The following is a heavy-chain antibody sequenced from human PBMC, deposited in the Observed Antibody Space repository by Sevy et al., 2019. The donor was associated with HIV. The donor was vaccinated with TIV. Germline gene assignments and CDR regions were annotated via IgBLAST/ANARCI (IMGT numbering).Heavy chain of an antibody. CDR1: GFSFSRHG. CDR2: ISDDGSDK. Sequence: GGSLRLSCVADGFSFSRHGMHWARQAPGKGLEWVAVISDDGSDKEYAESVKGRFTVSRHNSKDTVYLQMNRLRLDDTAVYYCANSRGRYEGSSWLYYYYIMDVWGQGTTVTVSS. D-gene: IGHD6-13*01. J-gene: IGHJ6*02. V-gene: IGHV3-30*18. CDR3: ANSRGRYEGSSWLYYYYIMDV.